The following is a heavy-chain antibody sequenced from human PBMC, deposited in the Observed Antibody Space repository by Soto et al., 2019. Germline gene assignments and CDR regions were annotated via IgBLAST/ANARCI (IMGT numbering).Heavy chain of an antibody. Sequence: GASVKVSCKASGGTFSSYAISWVRQAPGQGLEWTGGIIPIFGTANYAQKFQGRVTITADESTSTAYMELSSLRSEDTAVYYCARGYCSGGSCPPFDYWGQGTLVTVSS. D-gene: IGHD2-15*01. V-gene: IGHV1-69*13. CDR3: ARGYCSGGSCPPFDY. CDR2: IIPIFGTA. CDR1: GGTFSSYA. J-gene: IGHJ4*02.